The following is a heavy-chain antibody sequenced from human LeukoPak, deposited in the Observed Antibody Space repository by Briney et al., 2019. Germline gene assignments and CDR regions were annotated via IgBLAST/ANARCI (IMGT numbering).Heavy chain of an antibody. CDR3: ARARYGDYDYYYYYMDV. CDR1: GGTFSSYA. Sequence: GASVKVSCKASGGTFSSYAISWVRQAPGQGLEWMGGIIPIFGTANYAQKFQGRVTITADESTSTAYMELSSLRSEDTAVYYCARARYGDYDYYYYYMDVWGKGTTVTISS. D-gene: IGHD4-17*01. V-gene: IGHV1-69*13. J-gene: IGHJ6*03. CDR2: IIPIFGTA.